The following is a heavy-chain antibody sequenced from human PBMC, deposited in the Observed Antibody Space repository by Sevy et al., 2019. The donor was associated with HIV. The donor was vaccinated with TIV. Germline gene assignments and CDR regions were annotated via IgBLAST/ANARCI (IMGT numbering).Heavy chain of an antibody. CDR1: GFTFSSYD. Sequence: GGSLRLSCAASGFTFSSYDIHWVRQAPGKGLEWVAIISYDGSYRYYADSVRGRFSMSRDNSKNTMYLQMSGLSAEDTAVYYCAKNRSPRGSYFSRNGMDVWGRGTTVTVSS. CDR3: AKNRSPRGSYFSRNGMDV. V-gene: IGHV3-30*18. CDR2: ISYDGSYR. J-gene: IGHJ6*02. D-gene: IGHD3-16*01.